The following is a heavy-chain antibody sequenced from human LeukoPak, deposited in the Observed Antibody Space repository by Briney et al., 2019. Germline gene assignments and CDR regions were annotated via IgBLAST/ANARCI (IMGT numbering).Heavy chain of an antibody. D-gene: IGHD6-13*01. J-gene: IGHJ4*02. V-gene: IGHV3-15*01. Sequence: GGSLRLSCAASGFTFSNAWMSWVRQAPGKGLEWVGRIKSKTDGGTTDYAAPVKGRFTISRDDSKNTLYLQMNSLKTEDTAVYYCTTPIAAAYQFDYWGQGTLVTVSS. CDR2: IKSKTDGGTT. CDR3: TTPIAAAYQFDY. CDR1: GFTFSNAW.